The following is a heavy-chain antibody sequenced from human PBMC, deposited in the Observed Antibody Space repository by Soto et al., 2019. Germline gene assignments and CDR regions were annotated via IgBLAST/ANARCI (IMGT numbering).Heavy chain of an antibody. D-gene: IGHD1-1*01. V-gene: IGHV4-39*01. Sequence: PSETLSLTCTVSGGSISSGSYNWGWIRKHTGKGLDWIGAIYYSGSTYYNPSLESRLTISVDTSKNQLSLKLSSVNAADTAVYYCSLHYNCWYHGPLRTVHTWRHGILVT. CDR3: SLHYNCWYHGPLRTVHT. J-gene: IGHJ5*01. CDR2: IYYSGST. CDR1: GGSISSGSYN.